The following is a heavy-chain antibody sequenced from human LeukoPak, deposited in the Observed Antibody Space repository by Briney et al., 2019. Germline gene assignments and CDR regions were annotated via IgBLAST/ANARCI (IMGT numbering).Heavy chain of an antibody. J-gene: IGHJ5*02. CDR3: ARDDRGSIDP. V-gene: IGHV3-30*01. Sequence: PGGSLRLSCAASGFTFSTFAMHWVRQAPGKGLEAVAIIAYDGGDIHYGDSTTGRFTISRDNSKNTLYLQMDSLRREDTAIYYCARDDRGSIDPWGRGTLVTVSS. CDR2: IAYDGGDI. CDR1: GFTFSTFA. D-gene: IGHD3-10*01.